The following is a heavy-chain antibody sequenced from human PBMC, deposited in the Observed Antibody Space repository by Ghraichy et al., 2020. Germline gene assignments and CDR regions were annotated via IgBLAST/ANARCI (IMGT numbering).Heavy chain of an antibody. D-gene: IGHD5-18*01. J-gene: IGHJ5*02. V-gene: IGHV3-21*01. Sequence: GGSLRLSCAASGFTFSSYSMNWVRQAPGKGLEWVSSISSSSSYIYYADSVKGRFTISRDNAKNSLYLQMNSLRAEDTAVYYCGALDTAMVKWYVNRNWFDPWGQGTLVTVSS. CDR3: GALDTAMVKWYVNRNWFDP. CDR2: ISSSSSYI. CDR1: GFTFSSYS.